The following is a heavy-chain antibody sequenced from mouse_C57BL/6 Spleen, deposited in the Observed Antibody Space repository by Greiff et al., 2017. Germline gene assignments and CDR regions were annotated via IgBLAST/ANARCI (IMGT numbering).Heavy chain of an antibody. J-gene: IGHJ1*03. Sequence: EVQLVESGGGLVQPGGSMTLSCAASGFTFSDAWMDWVRQSPEKGLEWVAEIRNKANNHATYYAESVKGRFTITIDGSKSSVYLQMNSLRAEDTGIYYCTRGYYDYAYWYFDVWGTGTTVTVSS. CDR3: TRGYYDYAYWYFDV. V-gene: IGHV6-6*01. CDR2: IRNKANNHAT. D-gene: IGHD2-4*01. CDR1: GFTFSDAW.